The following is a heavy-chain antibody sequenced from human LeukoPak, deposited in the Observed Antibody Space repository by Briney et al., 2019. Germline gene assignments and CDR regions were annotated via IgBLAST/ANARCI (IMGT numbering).Heavy chain of an antibody. CDR1: GFTFDDYG. CDR3: ARARPAYYYYYMDV. V-gene: IGHV3-20*04. CDR2: INWNGGST. Sequence: PGGSLRLSCAASGFTFDDYGVSWVRQAPGKGLEWVSGINWNGGSTGYADSVKGRFTISRDNAKNSLYLQMNSLRAEDTALYYCARARPAYYYYYMDVWGKGTTVTVSS. J-gene: IGHJ6*03.